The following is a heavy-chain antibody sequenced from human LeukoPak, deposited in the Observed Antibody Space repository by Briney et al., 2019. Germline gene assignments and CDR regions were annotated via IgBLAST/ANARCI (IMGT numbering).Heavy chain of an antibody. D-gene: IGHD2-8*01. CDR3: ARGPIVLMVYAILGTRPYFDY. Sequence: PSETLSLTCTVSGDSISSSRYYWSWIRQPPGKGLEWIGEINHSGSTNYNPSLKSRVTISVDTSKNQFSLKLSSVTAADTAVYYCARGPIVLMVYAILGTRPYFDYWGQGTLVTVSS. CDR2: INHSGST. CDR1: GDSISSSRYY. V-gene: IGHV4-39*07. J-gene: IGHJ4*02.